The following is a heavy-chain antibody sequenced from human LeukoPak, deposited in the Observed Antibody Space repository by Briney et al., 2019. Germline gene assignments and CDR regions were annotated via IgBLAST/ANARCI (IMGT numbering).Heavy chain of an antibody. CDR1: GFTLSNAW. CDR3: TTDGEVPAAMIGFDP. CDR2: IKSKTDGGTT. J-gene: IGHJ5*02. D-gene: IGHD2-2*01. Sequence: GGSLRLSCAASGFTLSNAWMSWVRQAPGKGLEWVGRIKSKTDGGTTDYAAPVKGRFTISRDDSKNTLYLQMNSLKTEDTAVYYCTTDGEVPAAMIGFDPWGQGTLVTVSS. V-gene: IGHV3-15*01.